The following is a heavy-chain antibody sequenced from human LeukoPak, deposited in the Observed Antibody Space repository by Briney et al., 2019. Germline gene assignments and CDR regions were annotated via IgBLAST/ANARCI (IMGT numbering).Heavy chain of an antibody. CDR2: IYYTGTT. CDR3: ARSWSRGYSGDFDY. J-gene: IGHJ4*02. V-gene: IGHV4-59*01. D-gene: IGHD5-12*01. CDR1: GGSISGYY. Sequence: PSETLSLTCIVSGGSISGYYWSWIRQPPGKGLEWIGYIYYTGTTNYNPSLKSRITISADTSKNQFSLKLSSVTAADTAVYYCARSWSRGYSGDFDYWGQGTLVTVSS.